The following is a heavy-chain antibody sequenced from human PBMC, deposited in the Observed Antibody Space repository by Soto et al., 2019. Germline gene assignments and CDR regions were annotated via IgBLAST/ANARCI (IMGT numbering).Heavy chain of an antibody. D-gene: IGHD3-10*01. J-gene: IGHJ5*02. CDR1: GFTFSSYA. CDR2: ISGSGGST. CDR3: AKYYYASGSNWFDP. V-gene: IGHV3-23*01. Sequence: GGSFRLSCAASGFTFSSYAMSWVRQAPGKGLEWVSAISGSGGSTYYADSVKGRFTISRDNSKDTLYLQMNSLRAEDTAVYYCAKYYYASGSNWFDPWGRGTLVTVSS.